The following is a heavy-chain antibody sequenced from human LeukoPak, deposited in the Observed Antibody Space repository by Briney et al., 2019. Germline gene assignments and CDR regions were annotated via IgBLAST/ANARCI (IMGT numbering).Heavy chain of an antibody. D-gene: IGHD6-19*01. CDR1: GYTFTSYV. Sequence: AAVKVSCKASGYTFTSYVISRVRQAPGQGLEWMGWISAYNGNTNYAQKLQGRVTMTTDTSTSTAYMELRSLRSDDTAVYYCARDHKQWLAFYYWGQGTLVTVSS. J-gene: IGHJ4*02. V-gene: IGHV1-18*01. CDR2: ISAYNGNT. CDR3: ARDHKQWLAFYY.